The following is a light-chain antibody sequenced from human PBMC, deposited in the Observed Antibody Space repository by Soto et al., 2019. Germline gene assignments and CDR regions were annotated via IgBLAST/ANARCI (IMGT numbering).Light chain of an antibody. V-gene: IGLV2-14*01. J-gene: IGLJ2*01. Sequence: ALAQPASVSGSPGQSITISCTGTSSDVGGYNYVSWYQQHPGKAPKLMIYEVSNRPSGVSNRFSGSKSGNTASLTISGLQAEDEADYYCSSYTRSSPVVLGGGTQLTVL. CDR1: SSDVGGYNY. CDR3: SSYTRSSPVV. CDR2: EVS.